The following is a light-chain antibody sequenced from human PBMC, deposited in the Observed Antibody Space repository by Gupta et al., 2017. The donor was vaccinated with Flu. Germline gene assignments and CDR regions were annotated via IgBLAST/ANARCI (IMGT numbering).Light chain of an antibody. CDR2: GAS. V-gene: IGKV3-20*01. CDR1: QSVSSSY. Sequence: EIVLTQSPGTLSLSPGERATLSCRASQSVSSSYLAWYQQKPGQAPRLLIYGASSRATGIPDRFSGSGSGTDFTLTISRLDPEDFAVYYCQQDGSSPRTFGPGTKVDIK. J-gene: IGKJ3*01. CDR3: QQDGSSPRT.